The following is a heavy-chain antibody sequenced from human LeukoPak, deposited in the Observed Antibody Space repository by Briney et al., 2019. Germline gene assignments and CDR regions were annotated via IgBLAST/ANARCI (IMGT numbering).Heavy chain of an antibody. Sequence: ASVKVSCKASGYTSTRYYMHWVRQAPGQGLEWMGWINPNSGGTNYAQKFQGRVTMTRGTSISTAYMELSRLRSDDTAVYYCATGIAVAGFDYWGQGTLVTVSS. J-gene: IGHJ4*02. V-gene: IGHV1-2*02. D-gene: IGHD6-19*01. CDR3: ATGIAVAGFDY. CDR1: GYTSTRYY. CDR2: INPNSGGT.